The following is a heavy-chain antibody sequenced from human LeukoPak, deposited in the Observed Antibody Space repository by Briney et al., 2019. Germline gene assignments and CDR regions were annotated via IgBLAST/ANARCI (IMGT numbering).Heavy chain of an antibody. V-gene: IGHV4-59*01. D-gene: IGHD2-8*01. Sequence: SETLSLTCTVSGGSISTYYWSWIRQPPGKGLEWIAYIYYTGRTNYNPSLKSRVTISLDTSNSQFSLKLSSATAADTAVYYCARRIESLYYFDYWGQGTLVTVSS. J-gene: IGHJ4*02. CDR1: GGSISTYY. CDR2: IYYTGRT. CDR3: ARRIESLYYFDY.